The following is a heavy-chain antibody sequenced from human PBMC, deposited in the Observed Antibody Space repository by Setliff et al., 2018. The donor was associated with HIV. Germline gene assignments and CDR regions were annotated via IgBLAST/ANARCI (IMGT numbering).Heavy chain of an antibody. CDR3: AKLLPAADMAREIDS. CDR1: GYSISNDYY. CDR2: IHDSGRT. D-gene: IGHD2-2*01. V-gene: IGHV4-38-2*02. J-gene: IGHJ4*02. Sequence: SETLSLTCTVSGYSISNDYYWGWIRQPPGKGLEWIGSIHDSGRTYYNPSLKSRVTISVDTSKNQFSLKLISVSAADTAVYYCAKLLPAADMAREIDSWGQGTLVTVSS.